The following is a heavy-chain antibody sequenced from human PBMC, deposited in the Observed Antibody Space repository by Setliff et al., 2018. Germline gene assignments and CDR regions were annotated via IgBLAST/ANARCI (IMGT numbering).Heavy chain of an antibody. D-gene: IGHD6-19*01. Sequence: SETLSLTCTVSGGPISNYYWSWIRQSPGKGLEWIGYIHYSGKTNYNPPLKSRVTMSIDTSKNQFSLKLNSVTAADMAVYYCAREQWLDPPGYYYMDVWAKGTTVTVSS. J-gene: IGHJ6*03. V-gene: IGHV4-59*12. CDR1: GGPISNYY. CDR3: AREQWLDPPGYYYMDV. CDR2: IHYSGKT.